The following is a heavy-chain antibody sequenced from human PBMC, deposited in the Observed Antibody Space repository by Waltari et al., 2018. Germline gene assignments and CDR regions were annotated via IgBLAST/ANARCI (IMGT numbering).Heavy chain of an antibody. CDR3: ASPPHG. V-gene: IGHV4-38-2*01. CDR2: IDQSGST. J-gene: IGHJ4*02. Sequence: QVQLQESGPGLVKPSETLSLPCPGSGYSISSGYYWGGIRQPPGKGVEWRGSIDQSGSTYYNPSLKSRVTISVDTSKNQFSLKLSSVTAADTAVYYCASPPHGWGQGTLVTVSS. CDR1: GYSISSGYY.